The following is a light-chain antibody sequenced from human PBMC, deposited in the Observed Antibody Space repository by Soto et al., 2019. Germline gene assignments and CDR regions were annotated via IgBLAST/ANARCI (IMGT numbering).Light chain of an antibody. Sequence: DTQMTQSPSSLSASVGDRVTITCQASQGIAKYLHWYQQKPGKAPKLLIYHASNLQTGVPSRFSRSGSGTDFTFTISSLQPEDIATYYCQQSDNLPLTFGGGTKVEI. CDR1: QGIAKY. CDR2: HAS. J-gene: IGKJ4*01. CDR3: QQSDNLPLT. V-gene: IGKV1-33*01.